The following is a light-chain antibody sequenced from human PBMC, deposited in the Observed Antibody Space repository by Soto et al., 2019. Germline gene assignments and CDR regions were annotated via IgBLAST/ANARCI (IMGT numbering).Light chain of an antibody. CDR2: WAS. CDR3: QQYYSTPYT. CDR1: QSVLYSSSNRNY. J-gene: IGKJ2*01. Sequence: DIVLTQSPDSLAVSLGERATINCKSSQSVLYSSSNRNYLAWFQQKPGQPPNLLIYWASTRESGIPDRFSGSGSGTDFTLTISSLQAEDVAVYYCQQYYSTPYTFGQGTKLESK. V-gene: IGKV4-1*01.